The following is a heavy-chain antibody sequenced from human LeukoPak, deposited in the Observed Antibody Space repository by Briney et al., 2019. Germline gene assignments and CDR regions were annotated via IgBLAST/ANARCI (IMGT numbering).Heavy chain of an antibody. CDR1: GYTFIGYY. CDR2: INPNGGGT. V-gene: IGHV1-2*02. D-gene: IGHD5-18*01. CDR3: ARGLELWLSPLIDY. Sequence: ASVKVSCKTSGYTFIGYYMHWVRQAPGQGLEWMGWINPNGGGTNYAQKFQGRVTMTRDTSINTAYMELSRLKSDVTAVYYCARGLELWLSPLIDYWGQGTLVTVSS. J-gene: IGHJ4*02.